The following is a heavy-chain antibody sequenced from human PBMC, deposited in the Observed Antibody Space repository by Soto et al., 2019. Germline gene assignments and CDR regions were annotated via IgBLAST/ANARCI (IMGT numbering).Heavy chain of an antibody. Sequence: LSLTCAVYGGSFSGYYWSWIRQPPGKGLEWIGEINHSGSTNYNPSLKSRVTISVDTSKNQFSLKLSSVTAADTAVYYCARGLKYCTNGVCYTPFGYWGQGTLVTVSS. CDR3: ARGLKYCTNGVCYTPFGY. J-gene: IGHJ4*02. V-gene: IGHV4-34*01. D-gene: IGHD2-8*01. CDR1: GGSFSGYY. CDR2: INHSGST.